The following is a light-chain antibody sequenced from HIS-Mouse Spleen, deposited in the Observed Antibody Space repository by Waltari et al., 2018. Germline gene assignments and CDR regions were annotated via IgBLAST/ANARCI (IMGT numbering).Light chain of an antibody. J-gene: IGLJ2*01. Sequence: QSVLTQPPSASGTPGQRVTISCSGSSSNIGSNTVNWYQQLQGTAPKLLIYSNNARPSGVPDRFSGSKSGTSASLAISVLQSEDEADYYCAAWDDSLNGVVFGGGTKLTVL. CDR1: SSNIGSNT. V-gene: IGLV1-44*01. CDR2: SNN. CDR3: AAWDDSLNGVV.